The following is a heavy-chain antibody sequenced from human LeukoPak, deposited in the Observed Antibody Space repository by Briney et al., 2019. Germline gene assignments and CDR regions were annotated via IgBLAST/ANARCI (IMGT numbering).Heavy chain of an antibody. V-gene: IGHV4-34*01. CDR1: GFTFSSYS. J-gene: IGHJ4*02. CDR2: INHSGST. Sequence: GSLRLSCAASGFTFSSYSMNWVRQSPGKGLEWIGEINHSGSTKYNPSLKSRVTMSIDTSKNQFSLKLSSVTAADTAVYYCARDRYYYDSSASPFDYWGQGTLVTVSS. D-gene: IGHD3-22*01. CDR3: ARDRYYYDSSASPFDY.